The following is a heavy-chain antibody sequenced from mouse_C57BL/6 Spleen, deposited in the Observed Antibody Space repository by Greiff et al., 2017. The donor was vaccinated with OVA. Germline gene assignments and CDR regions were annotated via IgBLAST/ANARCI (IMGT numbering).Heavy chain of an antibody. D-gene: IGHD1-1*01. V-gene: IGHV1-18*01. CDR3: ARGPYGGVHYYAMDY. CDR2: INPNNGGT. Sequence: EVQLQQSGPELVKPGASVKIPCKASGYTFTDYNMDWVKQSHGKSLEWIGDINPNNGGTIYNQKFKGKATLTVDKSSSTAYMELRSLTSEDTAVYYCARGPYGGVHYYAMDYWGQGTSVTVSS. CDR1: GYTFTDYN. J-gene: IGHJ4*01.